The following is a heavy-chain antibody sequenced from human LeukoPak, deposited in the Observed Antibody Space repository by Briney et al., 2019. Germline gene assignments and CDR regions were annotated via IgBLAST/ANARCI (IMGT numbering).Heavy chain of an antibody. CDR3: ARDLRWRAAAGTFDP. V-gene: IGHV4-4*07. CDR1: GGSISSYY. Sequence: SETLSLTCTVSGGSISSYYWSWVRQPAGKGLEWIGRIYTSGSTNCNPSLKSRVTMSVDTSKNQFSLKLSSVTAADTAVYYCARDLRWRAAAGTFDPWGQGTLVTVSS. J-gene: IGHJ5*02. CDR2: IYTSGST. D-gene: IGHD6-13*01.